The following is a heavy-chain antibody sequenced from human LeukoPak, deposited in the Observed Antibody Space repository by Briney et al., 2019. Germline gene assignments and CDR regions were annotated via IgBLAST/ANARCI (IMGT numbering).Heavy chain of an antibody. CDR3: ASRSAYSSSWYGFVARGHAFDI. V-gene: IGHV4-59*12. CDR2: IYYSGST. Sequence: SETLSLTCTVSGGSISSYYWSWIRQPPGKGLEWIGYIYYSGSTNYNPSLKSRVTISVDTSKNQFSLKLSSVTAADTAVYYCASRSAYSSSWYGFVARGHAFDIWGQGTMVTVSS. J-gene: IGHJ3*02. D-gene: IGHD6-13*01. CDR1: GGSISSYY.